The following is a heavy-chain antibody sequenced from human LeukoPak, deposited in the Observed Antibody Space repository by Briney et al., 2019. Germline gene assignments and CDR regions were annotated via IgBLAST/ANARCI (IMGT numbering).Heavy chain of an antibody. CDR2: IIPILGIA. D-gene: IGHD4-17*01. CDR1: GGTFISYA. V-gene: IGHV1-69*04. J-gene: IGHJ4*02. Sequence: GASVKVSCKASGGTFISYAISWVRQAPGQGLEWMGRIIPILGIANYAQKFQGRVTITADKSTSTAYMELSSLRSEDTAVYYCARIMTTVTTLDYWGQGTLVTVSS. CDR3: ARIMTTVTTLDY.